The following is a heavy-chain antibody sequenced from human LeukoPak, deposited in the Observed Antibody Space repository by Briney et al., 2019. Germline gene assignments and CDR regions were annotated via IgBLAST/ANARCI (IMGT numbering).Heavy chain of an antibody. Sequence: SETLSLTCTVSGGSISSYYWSWIRQPPGKGLEWIGYISYSGNTNSNPSLKSRVTLSVDTSKNQFSLKLSSVTAADTAVYYCARRLPAAGTLDYWGQGTLVTVSS. CDR2: ISYSGNT. CDR1: GGSISSYY. J-gene: IGHJ4*02. CDR3: ARRLPAAGTLDY. V-gene: IGHV4-59*08. D-gene: IGHD6-13*01.